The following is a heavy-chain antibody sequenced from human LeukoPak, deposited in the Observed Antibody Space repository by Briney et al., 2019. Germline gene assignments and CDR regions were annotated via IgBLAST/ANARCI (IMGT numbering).Heavy chain of an antibody. V-gene: IGHV3-21*04. CDR2: ISSSSSYI. J-gene: IGHJ4*02. CDR3: AKDRETGLVVTKFDY. Sequence: GGSLRLSCAASGFTFSSYSMNWVRQAPGKGLEWVSSISSSSSYIYFADSVKGRFTISRDNAKNSLYLQMNSLRAEDTAVYYCAKDRETGLVVTKFDYWGQGTLVTVSS. D-gene: IGHD4-23*01. CDR1: GFTFSSYS.